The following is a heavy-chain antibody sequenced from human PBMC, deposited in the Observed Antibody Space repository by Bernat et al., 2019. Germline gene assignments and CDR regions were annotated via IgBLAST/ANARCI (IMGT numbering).Heavy chain of an antibody. D-gene: IGHD4-17*01. Sequence: QVTLKESGPAVVKPTQTLTLTCTVSGLSLSTSGLRVSWIRQPPGKALEWLARIDWDDDKFYSTSLKTRLTISKDTSKNQVVLTMTNMDPVDTATYFCARNYGDYDWYFDLWGRGTLVTVSS. CDR1: GLSLSTSGLR. CDR3: ARNYGDYDWYFDL. J-gene: IGHJ2*01. CDR2: IDWDDDK. V-gene: IGHV2-70*04.